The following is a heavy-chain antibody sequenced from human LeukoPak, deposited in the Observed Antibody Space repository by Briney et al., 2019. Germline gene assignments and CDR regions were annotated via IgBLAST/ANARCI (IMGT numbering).Heavy chain of an antibody. Sequence: PAGSLRLSSAASGFTFSSYATTWVRQAPGKGLEWVSSISINSGGTYYADSVKGRFTISRDNSKNTLYLQMNSLRAEDTAVYYCAKDFVVVPGNVNYFDYWGQGTLVTVSS. CDR2: ISINSGGT. CDR1: GFTFSSYA. J-gene: IGHJ4*02. V-gene: IGHV3-23*01. D-gene: IGHD2-21*02. CDR3: AKDFVVVPGNVNYFDY.